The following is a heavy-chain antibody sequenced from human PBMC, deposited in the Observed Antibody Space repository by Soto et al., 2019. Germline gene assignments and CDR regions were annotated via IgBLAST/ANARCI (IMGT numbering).Heavy chain of an antibody. D-gene: IGHD1-26*01. Sequence: QVQLVESGGGVVQPGRSLRLSCAASGFTFSSYGMHWVRQAPGKGLEWVAVISYDGSNKYYADSVKGRFTISRDNSKNTQYLQMNSLRAEDTAVYYCAKGSGSYVLWGQGTLVTVSS. J-gene: IGHJ4*02. CDR1: GFTFSSYG. CDR2: ISYDGSNK. V-gene: IGHV3-30*18. CDR3: AKGSGSYVL.